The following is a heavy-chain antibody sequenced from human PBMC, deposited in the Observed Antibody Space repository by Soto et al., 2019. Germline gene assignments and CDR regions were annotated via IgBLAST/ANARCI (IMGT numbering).Heavy chain of an antibody. CDR3: AREGTTAPQDAFYYSGMDV. CDR1: GGTFSSYA. V-gene: IGHV1-69*01. J-gene: IGHJ6*02. D-gene: IGHD1-1*01. Sequence: QVQLVQSGAEVRKPGSSVKVSCKASGGTFSSYAITWVRQAPGQGLEWMGGIIPIFGSTNYAQKFQGRVTITADESTSTAYMELSSLRSEDTAVYYCAREGTTAPQDAFYYSGMDVWGQGTTVTVSS. CDR2: IIPIFGST.